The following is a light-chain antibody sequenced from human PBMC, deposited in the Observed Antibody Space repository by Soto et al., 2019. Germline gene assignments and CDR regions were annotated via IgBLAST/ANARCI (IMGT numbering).Light chain of an antibody. CDR2: VAS. J-gene: IGKJ1*01. Sequence: DIQMTQSPSSLSASVGDRATITCRASQNIYSYVNWYQQKPGKAPKLLTYVASSLQSGVPSRFSGSGSGTDYTLTISSLQREDSATYYCQQSYSTPQTFGQGTKVDIK. CDR3: QQSYSTPQT. CDR1: QNIYSY. V-gene: IGKV1-39*01.